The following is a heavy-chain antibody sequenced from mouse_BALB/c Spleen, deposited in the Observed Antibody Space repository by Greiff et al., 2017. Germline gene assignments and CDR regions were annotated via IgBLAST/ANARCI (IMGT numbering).Heavy chain of an antibody. Sequence: VQRVESGPGLVAPSQSLSITCTVSGFSLSRYSVHWVRQPPGKGLEWLGMIWGGGSTDYNSALKSRLSISKDNSKSQVFLKMNSLQTDDTAMYYCARSITTVERPLFAYWGQGTLVTVSA. CDR3: ARSITTVERPLFAY. D-gene: IGHD1-1*01. CDR2: IWGGGST. V-gene: IGHV2-6-4*01. CDR1: GFSLSRYS. J-gene: IGHJ3*01.